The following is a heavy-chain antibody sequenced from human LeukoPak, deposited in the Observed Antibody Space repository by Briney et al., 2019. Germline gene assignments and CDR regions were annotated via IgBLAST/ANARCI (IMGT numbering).Heavy chain of an antibody. V-gene: IGHV3-30*18. CDR1: GFTFSGYG. CDR3: AKGQGIMLRGVMDRLPPSY. D-gene: IGHD3-10*01. Sequence: GRSLRLSCAASGFTFSGYGMHWVRQAPGKGLEWVAIISYDAVKKYYADSVKGRFTISRDNSKNTLYLQMNSLRPEDTAVYYCAKGQGIMLRGVMDRLPPSYWGRGTLVTVSS. J-gene: IGHJ4*02. CDR2: ISYDAVKK.